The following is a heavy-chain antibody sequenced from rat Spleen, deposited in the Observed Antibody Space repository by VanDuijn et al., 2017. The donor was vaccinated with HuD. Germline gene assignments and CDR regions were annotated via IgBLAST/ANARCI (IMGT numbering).Heavy chain of an antibody. CDR1: GFSLLSNS. CDR2: ISSSGGNP. Sequence: VQLEESGPGLVQPSQTLSLTCTVSGFSLLSNSVHWVRRPPGKGLEWVASISSSGGNPYYRDSVKGRFTISRDNAESTLSLQMDSLRSEDSATYYCARLGNLGFGNWFAYWGQGTLVTVSS. D-gene: IGHD4-4*01. V-gene: IGHV5-19*01. CDR3: ARLGNLGFGNWFAY. J-gene: IGHJ3*01.